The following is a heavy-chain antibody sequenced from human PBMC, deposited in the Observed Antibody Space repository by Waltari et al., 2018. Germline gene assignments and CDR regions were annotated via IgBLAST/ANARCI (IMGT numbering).Heavy chain of an antibody. CDR2: LSSSSSYI. CDR1: GFTFSSYS. CDR3: ARAVEMATIQSYYYYGMDV. Sequence: EVQLVESGGGLVKPGGSLRLSCAASGFTFSSYSMNWVRQAPGKGLEWVSSLSSSSSYIYYADSVKGRFTISRDNAKNSLYLQMNSLRAEDTAVYYCARAVEMATIQSYYYYGMDVWGQGTTVTVSS. D-gene: IGHD5-12*01. V-gene: IGHV3-21*01. J-gene: IGHJ6*02.